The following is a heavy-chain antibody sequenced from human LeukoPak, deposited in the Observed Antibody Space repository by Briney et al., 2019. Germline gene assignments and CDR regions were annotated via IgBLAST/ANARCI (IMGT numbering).Heavy chain of an antibody. J-gene: IGHJ4*02. Sequence: GGSLRLSCAASGFTFSSYDMHWVRQATGKGLEWVSAIGTAGDTYYPGSVKGRFTISRENAKNSLYLQMNSLRAEDTAVYYCATRPPNYYDSSGYYANWGQGTLVTVSS. CDR1: GFTFSSYD. V-gene: IGHV3-13*01. CDR2: IGTAGDT. CDR3: ATRPPNYYDSSGYYAN. D-gene: IGHD3-22*01.